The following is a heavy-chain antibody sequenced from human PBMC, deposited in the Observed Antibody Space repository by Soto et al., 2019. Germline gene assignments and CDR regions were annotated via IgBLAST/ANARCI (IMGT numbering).Heavy chain of an antibody. V-gene: IGHV6-1*01. CDR2: TYYRSRWYN. CDR3: ARISYSSRTPYFDY. J-gene: IGHJ4*02. CDR1: WVTVYRNIVA. Sequence: QTPSRTCCSSWVTVYRNIVAWNWIRPSPTRAVKWLGRTYYRSRWYNDYAVSVKSRMTINPDTSKTQFSPQLKSVTPEDTAVYYSARISYSSRTPYFDYWGQGTLVTVSS. D-gene: IGHD6-13*01.